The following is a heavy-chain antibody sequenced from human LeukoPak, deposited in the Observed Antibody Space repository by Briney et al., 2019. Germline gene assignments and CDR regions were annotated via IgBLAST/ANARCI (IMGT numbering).Heavy chain of an antibody. Sequence: SETLSLTCAVYGGSFSGYYWSWIRQPPGKGLEWIGEINHSGSTNYNPSLKSRVTISVDTSKNQFSLKLSSVTAADTAVYYCATRIAAAGFDYWGQGTLVTVSS. J-gene: IGHJ4*02. CDR3: ATRIAAAGFDY. CDR1: GGSFSGYY. D-gene: IGHD6-13*01. CDR2: INHSGST. V-gene: IGHV4-34*01.